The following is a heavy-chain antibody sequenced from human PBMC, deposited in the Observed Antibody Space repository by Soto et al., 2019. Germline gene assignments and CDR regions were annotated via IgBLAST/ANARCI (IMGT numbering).Heavy chain of an antibody. CDR3: AKHPYSSSWYDGSWFDP. CDR2: ISGSGGST. J-gene: IGHJ5*02. Sequence: EVQLLESGGGLVQPGGSLRLSCAASGFTFSSYAMSWVRQAPGKGLEWVSAISGSGGSTYYADSVKGRFTISRDNSKNTLYLQMNSLGAEDTAVYYCAKHPYSSSWYDGSWFDPWGQGTLVTVSS. CDR1: GFTFSSYA. D-gene: IGHD6-13*01. V-gene: IGHV3-23*01.